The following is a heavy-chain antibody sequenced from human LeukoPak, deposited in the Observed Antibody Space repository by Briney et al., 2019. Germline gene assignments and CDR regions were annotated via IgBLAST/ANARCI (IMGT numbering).Heavy chain of an antibody. CDR2: INHSGST. J-gene: IGHJ5*02. V-gene: IGHV4-34*01. CDR3: ARGQRYMASWFDP. D-gene: IGHD5-12*01. Sequence: PSETLSLTCAVYGGSFSGYYWSWIRQPPGKGLEWSGEINHSGSTNYNPSLTSRVTISVDTSKNQFSLKLSSVTAADTAVYYCARGQRYMASWFDPWGQGTLVTVSS. CDR1: GGSFSGYY.